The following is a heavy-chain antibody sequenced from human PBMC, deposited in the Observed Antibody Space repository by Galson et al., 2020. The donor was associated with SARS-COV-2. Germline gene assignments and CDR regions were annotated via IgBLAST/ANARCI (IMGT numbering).Heavy chain of an antibody. CDR2: ISYDGSNK. V-gene: IGHV3-30*18. D-gene: IGHD1-26*01. CDR3: AKAGGSYWGQYFDY. Sequence: GGSLRLSCAASGFTFSSYGMHWVRQAPGKGLEWVAVISYDGSNKYYADSVKGRFTISRDNSKNTLYLQMNSLRAEDTAVYYCAKAGGSYWGQYFDYWGQGTLVTVSS. CDR1: GFTFSSYG. J-gene: IGHJ4*02.